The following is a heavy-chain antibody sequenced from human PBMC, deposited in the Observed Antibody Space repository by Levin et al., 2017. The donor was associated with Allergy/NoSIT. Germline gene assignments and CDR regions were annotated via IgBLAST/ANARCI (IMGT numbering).Heavy chain of an antibody. V-gene: IGHV4-59*11. J-gene: IGHJ6*02. CDR3: ARGAYTGRYYSVEYYYAMDV. CDR2: IYYSGST. Sequence: SQTLSLTCTVSCDSISSHYWSWIRQPPGKGLEWIGYIYYSGSTNYNPSLKSRVTKSVATSKDQFSLKLSSVTAADTAVYYCARGAYTGRYYSVEYYYAMDVWGQGTTVTVSS. D-gene: IGHD1-26*01. CDR1: CDSISSHY.